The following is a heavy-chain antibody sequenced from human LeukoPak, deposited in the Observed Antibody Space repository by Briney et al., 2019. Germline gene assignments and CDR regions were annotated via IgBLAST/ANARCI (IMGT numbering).Heavy chain of an antibody. V-gene: IGHV3-21*01. CDR1: GFTFSDYS. CDR2: ISSSSDYI. Sequence: PGGSLRLSCPASGFTFSDYSMSWVRQAPGKGLEWVSSISSSSDYIYYADSVKGRFTISRDNARNSLSLQMNSLRAEDTAVYYCARSRSVSNYKGMDVWGQGTTVTVSS. J-gene: IGHJ6*02. CDR3: ARSRSVSNYKGMDV. D-gene: IGHD5/OR15-5a*01.